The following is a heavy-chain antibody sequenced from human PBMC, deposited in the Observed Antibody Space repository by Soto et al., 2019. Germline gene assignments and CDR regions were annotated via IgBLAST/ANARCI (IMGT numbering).Heavy chain of an antibody. CDR1: GFTFSSYS. J-gene: IGHJ6*03. CDR3: ARSDYGDYPDMDV. CDR2: ISSSSSYI. D-gene: IGHD4-17*01. V-gene: IGHV3-21*04. Sequence: GGSLRLSCAASGFTFSSYSMNWVRQAPGKGLEWVSSISSSSSYIYYADSVKGRFTISRDNAKNSLYMQMNSLRAEDTAVSYCARSDYGDYPDMDVWGKGTTVTVSS.